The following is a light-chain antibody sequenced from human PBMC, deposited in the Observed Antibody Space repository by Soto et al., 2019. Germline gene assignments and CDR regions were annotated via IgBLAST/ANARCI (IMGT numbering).Light chain of an antibody. CDR3: SSYTSSSTPWV. V-gene: IGLV2-14*01. CDR1: SSDVGGYNY. CDR2: EVS. J-gene: IGLJ3*02. Sequence: QSPLTQPASVSGSPGQSITISCTGTSSDVGGYNYVSGYQQHPGKAPKLMIYEVSNRPSGVSNRFSGSKSGNTASLTISGLQAEDEADYYCSSYTSSSTPWVFGGGTKLTVL.